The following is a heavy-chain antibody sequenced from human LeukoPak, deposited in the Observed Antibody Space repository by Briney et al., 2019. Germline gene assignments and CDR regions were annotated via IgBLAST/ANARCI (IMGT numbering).Heavy chain of an antibody. D-gene: IGHD6-6*01. Sequence: GGSLRLPCAASGFTFSSYAMHWVRQAPGKGLEWVAVISYDGSNKYYADPVKGRFTISRDNSKNTLYLQMNSLRAEDTAVYYCARGRGSSSRTVCDYWGQGTLVTVSS. CDR3: ARGRGSSSRTVCDY. CDR2: ISYDGSNK. CDR1: GFTFSSYA. J-gene: IGHJ4*02. V-gene: IGHV3-30*04.